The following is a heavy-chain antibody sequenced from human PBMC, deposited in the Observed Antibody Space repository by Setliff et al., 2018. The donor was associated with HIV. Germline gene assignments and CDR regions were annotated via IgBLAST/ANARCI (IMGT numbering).Heavy chain of an antibody. V-gene: IGHV3-23*01. D-gene: IGHD3-3*01. CDR3: ARDILERGYYYYYIDV. CDR2: ISGSGGST. J-gene: IGHJ6*03. Sequence: LRLSCAASGFTFSSYAMSWVRQAPGKGLEWVSAISGSGGSTYYADSVKGRFTISRDNSKNTLYLQMNSLRAEDTAVYYCARDILERGYYYYYIDVWGKGTTVTVSS. CDR1: GFTFSSYA.